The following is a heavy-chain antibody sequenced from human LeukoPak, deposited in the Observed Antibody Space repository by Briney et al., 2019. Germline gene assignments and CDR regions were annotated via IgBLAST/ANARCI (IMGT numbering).Heavy chain of an antibody. CDR1: GFTFSSYG. D-gene: IGHD5-18*01. V-gene: IGHV3-33*06. Sequence: GRYLRLYCAASGFTFSSYGMHWDRQAPGQGLEWVVVIWYDGSNKYYEDSVEGRFTISGDNSKTALYLQMNIRRAEDAAVYYCAKDRPGYSYALDYWGQGTLVTVSS. CDR3: AKDRPGYSYALDY. CDR2: IWYDGSNK. J-gene: IGHJ4*02.